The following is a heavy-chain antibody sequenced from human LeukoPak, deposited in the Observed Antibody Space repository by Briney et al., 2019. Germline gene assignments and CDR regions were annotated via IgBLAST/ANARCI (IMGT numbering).Heavy chain of an antibody. V-gene: IGHV3-30-3*01. CDR1: GFTFSSCW. CDR2: ISYDGSKK. Sequence: GGSLRLSCAASGFTFSSCWMSWVRQAPGKGLEWVALISYDGSKKYYAGSVEGRFTVSRDNAKNTLYLQMNSLRAEDTAVYYCARAENAAYSWFDPWGQGTLVTVSS. CDR3: ARAENAAYSWFDP. D-gene: IGHD2-15*01. J-gene: IGHJ5*02.